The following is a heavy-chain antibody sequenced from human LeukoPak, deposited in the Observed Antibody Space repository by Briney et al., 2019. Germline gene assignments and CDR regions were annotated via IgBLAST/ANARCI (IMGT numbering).Heavy chain of an antibody. CDR3: VKRSTYFFDY. Sequence: PGGSLRLSCSASGFIFSSYTMHWVRQAPGKGLEYVSAISSNGDTTYYADSVKGRFTISRDNSKNTLYLQMSSLRAEDTAVYCCVKRSTYFFDYWGQGTLVTVSS. V-gene: IGHV3-64D*06. CDR1: GFIFSSYT. CDR2: ISSNGDTT. J-gene: IGHJ4*02.